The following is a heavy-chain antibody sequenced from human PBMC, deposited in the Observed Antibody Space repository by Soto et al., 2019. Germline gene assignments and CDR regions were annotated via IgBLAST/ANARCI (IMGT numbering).Heavy chain of an antibody. J-gene: IGHJ4*02. V-gene: IGHV4-59*01. CDR3: GRDLGDGYHFDY. CDR1: GGSINNYY. Sequence: PSETLSLTCTVSGGSINNYYWSWIRQPPGKGLEWIGYIYYTGSTNYNPSFKSRVTISLDTSKNQFSLKLSSVTAADTAVYYCGRDLGDGYHFDYWGQGTLVTVSS. CDR2: IYYTGST. D-gene: IGHD5-12*01.